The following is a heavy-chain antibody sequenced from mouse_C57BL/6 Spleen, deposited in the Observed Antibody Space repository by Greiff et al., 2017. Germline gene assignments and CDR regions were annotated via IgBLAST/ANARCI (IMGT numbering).Heavy chain of an antibody. CDR2: IFPGSGST. Sequence: QVQLQQSGPELVRPGASVKISCKAPGYTFTSHWMPWVRQRPGQGLGWIGEIFPGSGSTYYNKKFKGKATLTVATSSSTAYMQLSSLTSGDSAVYFCARAGDGSSYYYALDYWGQGTSVTVSS. J-gene: IGHJ4*01. CDR1: GYTFTSHW. CDR3: ARAGDGSSYYYALDY. V-gene: IGHV1-56*01. D-gene: IGHD1-3*01.